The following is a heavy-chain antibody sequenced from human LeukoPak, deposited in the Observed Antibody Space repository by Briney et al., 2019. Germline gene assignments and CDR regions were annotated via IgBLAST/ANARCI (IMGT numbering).Heavy chain of an antibody. V-gene: IGHV3-7*01. J-gene: IGHJ4*02. CDR3: ARDAYSGGSCYDY. CDR2: INQDGSEK. CDR1: GFTFSSYW. D-gene: IGHD2-15*01. Sequence: GGSLRLSCAASGFTFSSYWMSCVRQAPGKGLGWVANINQDGSEKYYVDSLEGRFIVSRDSAKNSLFLQMNSLRAEDTAVYYCARDAYSGGSCYDYWGQGTLVTVSS.